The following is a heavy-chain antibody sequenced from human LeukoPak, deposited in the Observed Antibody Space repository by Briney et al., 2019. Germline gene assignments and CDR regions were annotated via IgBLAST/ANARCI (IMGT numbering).Heavy chain of an antibody. CDR1: GFTFSSYS. J-gene: IGHJ4*02. CDR2: IKQDGSEQ. Sequence: PGGSLRLSCAASGFTFSSYSMNWVRQAPGKGLEWVANIKQDGSEQHYADSVMGRFTISRDNTKNSLYLQMNSLRDEDTAVYYCAGAPYYYDGSGYSCGLNNWGQGTLVTVSS. D-gene: IGHD3-22*01. CDR3: AGAPYYYDGSGYSCGLNN. V-gene: IGHV3-7*01.